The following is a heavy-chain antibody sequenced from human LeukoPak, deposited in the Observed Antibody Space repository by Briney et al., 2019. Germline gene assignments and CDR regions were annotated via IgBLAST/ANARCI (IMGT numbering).Heavy chain of an antibody. D-gene: IGHD6-13*01. V-gene: IGHV1-18*01. Sequence: ASVKVSCKTSGYTFTSFGIGWVRQAPGQGLGWLGWVSGYNSKTNYLQKFQGRVTMSIDKSTRTAYMELRRLRSDETAVYNCAKDQGGAPAGSFDSWGQGSLVTVSS. J-gene: IGHJ4*02. CDR1: GYTFTSFG. CDR2: VSGYNSKT. CDR3: AKDQGGAPAGSFDS.